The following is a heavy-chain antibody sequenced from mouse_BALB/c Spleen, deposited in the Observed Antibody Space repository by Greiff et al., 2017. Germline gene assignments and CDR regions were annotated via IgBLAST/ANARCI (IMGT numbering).Heavy chain of an antibody. Sequence: EVQLQQSGAELVKPGASVKLSCTASGFNIKDTYMHWVKQRPEQGLEWIGRIDPANGNTKYDPKFQGKATITADTSSNTAYLQLSSLTSEDTAVYYCAPYDYDEGFAYWGQGTLVTVSA. CDR2: IDPANGNT. D-gene: IGHD2-4*01. J-gene: IGHJ3*01. CDR3: APYDYDEGFAY. V-gene: IGHV14-3*02. CDR1: GFNIKDTY.